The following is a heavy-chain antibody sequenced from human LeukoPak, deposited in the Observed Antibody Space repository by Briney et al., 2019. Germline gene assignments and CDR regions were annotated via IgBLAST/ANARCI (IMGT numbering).Heavy chain of an antibody. Sequence: SETLSLTCAVYGGSFSGYYWSWIRQPPGKVLEWIGEINHSGSTNYNPSLKSRVTISVDTSKNQFSLKLSSVTAADTAVYYCAGHAHSLWWFDPWGQGTLVTVSS. J-gene: IGHJ5*02. CDR1: GGSFSGYY. CDR2: INHSGST. CDR3: AGHAHSLWWFDP. V-gene: IGHV4-34*01. D-gene: IGHD3-16*01.